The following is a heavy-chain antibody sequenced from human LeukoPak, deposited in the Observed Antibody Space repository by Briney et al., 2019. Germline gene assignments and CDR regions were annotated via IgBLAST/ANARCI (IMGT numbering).Heavy chain of an antibody. J-gene: IGHJ4*02. V-gene: IGHV1-18*04. Sequence: GASVKVSCKASGYTFTGYYMHWVRQAPGQGLEWLGWISAYNGDTKYAQHLQGRVTLTTDTSTGTAYMELRSLTADDTALYYCARDTALTITPGGPDYWGRGTLITVSS. CDR1: GYTFTGYY. CDR3: ARDTALTITPGGPDY. D-gene: IGHD2-8*02. CDR2: ISAYNGDT.